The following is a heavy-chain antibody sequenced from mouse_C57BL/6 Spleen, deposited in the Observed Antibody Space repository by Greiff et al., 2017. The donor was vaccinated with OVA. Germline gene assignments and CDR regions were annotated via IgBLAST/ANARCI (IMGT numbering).Heavy chain of an antibody. D-gene: IGHD1-1*01. CDR2: IYPGSGST. CDR3: ARRLGSSYVGYAMDY. V-gene: IGHV1-55*01. Sequence: QVQLQQPGAELVKPGASVKMSCKASGYTFTSYWITWVKQRPGQGLEWIGDIYPGSGSTNYNEKFKSKATLTVDTSSSTAYMQLSSLTSEDSAVYYYARRLGSSYVGYAMDYWGQGTSVTVSS. J-gene: IGHJ4*01. CDR1: GYTFTSYW.